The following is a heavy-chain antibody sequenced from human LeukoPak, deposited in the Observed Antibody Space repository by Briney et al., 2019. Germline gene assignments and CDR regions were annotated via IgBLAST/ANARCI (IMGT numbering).Heavy chain of an antibody. D-gene: IGHD6-25*01. Sequence: ASVKVSCKASGYTFSSYDINWVRQATGQGLEWMGWMNPNSGNTGYAQKFQDRVTITRNTSISTAYMELSSLRSEDTAVYYCARAPKRQGYYYYMDVWAKGTTVTVSS. V-gene: IGHV1-8*02. CDR3: ARAPKRQGYYYYMDV. J-gene: IGHJ6*03. CDR2: MNPNSGNT. CDR1: GYTFSSYD.